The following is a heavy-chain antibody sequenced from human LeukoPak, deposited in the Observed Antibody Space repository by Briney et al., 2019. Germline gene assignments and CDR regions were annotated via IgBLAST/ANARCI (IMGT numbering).Heavy chain of an antibody. V-gene: IGHV3-30*18. J-gene: IGHJ4*02. CDR1: GFTFSSYG. CDR2: ISYDGSNK. CDR3: AKSGGSSRSLDY. D-gene: IGHD6-13*01. Sequence: GGSLRLSCAASGFTFSSYGMHWVRQAPGKGLEWVAVISYDGSNKYYADSVKGLFTISRDNSKNTLYLQMNSLRAEDTAVYYCAKSGGSSRSLDYWGQGTLVTVSS.